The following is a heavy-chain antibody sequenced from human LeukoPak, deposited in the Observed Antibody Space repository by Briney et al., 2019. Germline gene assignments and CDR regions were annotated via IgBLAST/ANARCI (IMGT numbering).Heavy chain of an antibody. D-gene: IGHD4-23*01. J-gene: IGHJ3*02. CDR1: RFTFSSFE. CDR3: AREGYSHAFDI. Sequence: GGSLRLSCAASRFTFSSFEMNWVRQAPGKGLEWVSYISSSGRTIYYADSVKGRFTISRDNAKNSLYLQVNSLRAEDTAVYYCAREGYSHAFDIWGQGTMVTVSS. CDR2: ISSSGRTI. V-gene: IGHV3-48*03.